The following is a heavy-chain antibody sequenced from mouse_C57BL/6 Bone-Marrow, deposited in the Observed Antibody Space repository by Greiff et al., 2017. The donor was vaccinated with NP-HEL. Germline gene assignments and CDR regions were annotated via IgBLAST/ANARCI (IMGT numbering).Heavy chain of an antibody. CDR1: GFNIKDDY. CDR2: IDPENGDT. CDR3: THYYGNPYAMDY. Sequence: EVQLQQSGAELVRPGASVKLSCTASGFNIKDDYMHWVKQRPEQGLEWIGWIDPENGDTEYASKFQGKATITADTSSNTAYLQLSSLTSEDTAVYYCTHYYGNPYAMDYWGQGTSVTVSS. V-gene: IGHV14-4*01. D-gene: IGHD2-1*01. J-gene: IGHJ4*01.